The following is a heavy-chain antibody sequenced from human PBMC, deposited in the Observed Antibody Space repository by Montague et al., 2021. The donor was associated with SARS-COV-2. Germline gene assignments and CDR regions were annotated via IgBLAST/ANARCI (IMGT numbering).Heavy chain of an antibody. V-gene: IGHV3-43*02. CDR2: ISGSGGST. J-gene: IGHJ6*01. D-gene: IGHD2/OR15-2a*01. Sequence: SLRLSCAASGFTFDDYGVHWVRQVPEKGLEWVALISGSGGSTYYADSVRGRFTISRDNNKNSLYLQMNSLRTDDTALYYCAIRHVLDYLRLDLWGQGTTVTVSS. CDR1: GFTFDDYG. CDR3: AIRHVLDYLRLDL.